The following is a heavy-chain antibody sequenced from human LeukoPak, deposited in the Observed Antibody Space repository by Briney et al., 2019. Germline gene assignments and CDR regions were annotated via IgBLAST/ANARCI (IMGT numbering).Heavy chain of an antibody. J-gene: IGHJ6*03. CDR3: ARGHSKTKYYYYYMDV. D-gene: IGHD5-18*01. CDR1: GYTFTSYG. V-gene: IGHV1-18*01. Sequence: ASVKVSCKASGYTFTSYGICWVRQAPGQGLEWMGWISAYNGNTNYAQKLQGRVTMTTDTSTSTAYMELRSLRSDDTAVYYCARGHSKTKYYYYYMDVWGKGTTVTISS. CDR2: ISAYNGNT.